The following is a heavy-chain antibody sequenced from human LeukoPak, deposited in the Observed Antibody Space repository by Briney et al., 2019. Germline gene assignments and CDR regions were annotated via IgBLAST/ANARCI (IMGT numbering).Heavy chain of an antibody. CDR3: ARDNTMVIGLVDY. CDR2: IIPIFGIA. CDR1: GGTFSSYA. J-gene: IGHJ4*02. Sequence: ASVKVSCKASGGTFSSYAISWVQQAPGQGLEWMGRIIPIFGIANYAQKFQGRVTITADNSTSTAYMELSSLRSEDTAVYYCARDNTMVIGLVDYWGQGTLVTVSS. D-gene: IGHD3-10*01. V-gene: IGHV1-69*04.